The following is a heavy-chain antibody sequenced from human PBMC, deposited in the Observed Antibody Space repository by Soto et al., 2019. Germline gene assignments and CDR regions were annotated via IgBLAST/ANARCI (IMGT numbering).Heavy chain of an antibody. CDR1: GYTFTSYD. CDR2: MNPNSGNT. CDR3: AGFGGSGSYSIY. Sequence: ASVKVSCKASGYTFTSYDINWVRQATGQGLEWMGWMNPNSGNTGYAQEFQGRVTMTRNTSISTAYMELSSLRSEDTAVYYCAGFGGSGSYSIYWGQGTLVTVSS. D-gene: IGHD3-10*01. J-gene: IGHJ4*02. V-gene: IGHV1-8*01.